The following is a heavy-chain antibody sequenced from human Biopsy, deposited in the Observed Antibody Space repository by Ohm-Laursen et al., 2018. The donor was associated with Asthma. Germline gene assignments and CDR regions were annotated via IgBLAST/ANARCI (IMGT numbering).Heavy chain of an antibody. Sequence: SSVKVSCKVSGYTFRSYGVRWVRQAPGQGLEWMGGLIPVLGTPDHAQMFEGRVTITADESTSTAYMELSSLSSEDTAVYYCARGYSGSDRIVYYYSGLEVWGQGTTVTVSS. V-gene: IGHV1-69*01. J-gene: IGHJ6*02. CDR3: ARGYSGSDRIVYYYSGLEV. D-gene: IGHD5-12*01. CDR1: GYTFRSYG. CDR2: LIPVLGTP.